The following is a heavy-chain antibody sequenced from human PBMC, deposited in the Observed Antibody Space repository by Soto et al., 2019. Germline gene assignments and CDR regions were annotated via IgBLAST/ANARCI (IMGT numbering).Heavy chain of an antibody. CDR2: ISGSGGTT. D-gene: IGHD1-1*01. CDR1: GFTFSSYD. J-gene: IGHJ6*02. CDR3: AKDQGSIIWNQNYYYYGMDV. Sequence: GGSLRISCAASGFTFSSYDMSWVRQAPGKGLEWVSTISGSGGTTYYADSVKGRFTISRDNPKSTLYLQMNSLRAEDTAVYYCAKDQGSIIWNQNYYYYGMDVWGQGSSVPVSS. V-gene: IGHV3-23*01.